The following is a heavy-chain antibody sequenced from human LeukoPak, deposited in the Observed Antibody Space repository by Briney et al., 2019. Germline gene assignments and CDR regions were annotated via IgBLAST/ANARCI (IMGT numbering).Heavy chain of an antibody. J-gene: IGHJ4*02. CDR2: ISYDGSNK. CDR3: ARDRDSSSWSRGYFDY. D-gene: IGHD6-13*01. CDR1: GFTFSSYA. V-gene: IGHV3-30*04. Sequence: GRSLRLSCAASGFTFSSYAMHWVRRAPGKGLEWVAVISYDGSNKYYADSVKGRFTISRDNPKNTLYLQMNSLRAEDTAVYYCARDRDSSSWSRGYFDYWGQGTLVTVSS.